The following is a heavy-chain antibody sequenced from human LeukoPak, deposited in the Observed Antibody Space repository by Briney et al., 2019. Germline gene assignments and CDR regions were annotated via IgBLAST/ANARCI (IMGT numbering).Heavy chain of an antibody. V-gene: IGHV3-7*03. CDR1: GFSFSNYW. Sequence: GGSLRLSCAASGFSFSNYWMTWVRQAPGRGLEWVANIKKDGSEKYYVDSVKGRFTISRDNSKNSLYLQMNSLSTEDTALYYCAKSGVSEGRDGYNYAQDYYGMDVWGQGTTVTVSS. D-gene: IGHD5-24*01. J-gene: IGHJ6*02. CDR2: IKKDGSEK. CDR3: AKSGVSEGRDGYNYAQDYYGMDV.